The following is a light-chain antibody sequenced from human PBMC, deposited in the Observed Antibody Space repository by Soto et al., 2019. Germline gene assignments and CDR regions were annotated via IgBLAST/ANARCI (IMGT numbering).Light chain of an antibody. Sequence: QSALTQPASVSGSPGQSITISCTGSSSDVGGYNFVSWFQQHPGTAPKVILYEVTNRPSGVSNRFSGSKSGNTASLTISGLQPGDEADYYCSSYTSGSTPVVFGGGTKVTVL. CDR1: SSDVGGYNF. V-gene: IGLV2-14*01. CDR2: EVT. J-gene: IGLJ2*01. CDR3: SSYTSGSTPVV.